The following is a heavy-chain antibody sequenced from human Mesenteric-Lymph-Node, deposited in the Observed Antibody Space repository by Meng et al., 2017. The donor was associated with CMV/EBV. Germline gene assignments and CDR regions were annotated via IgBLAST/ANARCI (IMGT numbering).Heavy chain of an antibody. D-gene: IGHD5-18*01. J-gene: IGHJ4*02. CDR1: GFTFSSYG. Sequence: GESLKISCAASGFTFSSYGMHWVRQAPGKGLEWVSVIYSGGSTHHADSVKGRFTISRDNSKNTLYLQMNSLRVGDTAVYYCAKGGFTYGYDYWGQGSLVTVSS. CDR3: AKGGFTYGYDY. CDR2: IYSGGST. V-gene: IGHV3-NL1*01.